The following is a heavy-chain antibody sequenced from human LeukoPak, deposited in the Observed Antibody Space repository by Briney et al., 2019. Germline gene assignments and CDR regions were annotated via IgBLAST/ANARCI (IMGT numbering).Heavy chain of an antibody. Sequence: GGSLRLSCAASGFTFSSYGMHWVRQAPGKGLEWVAFIRYDGSNKYYADSVKGRFTISRDNSKYTLYLQMNSLRAEDTAVYYCAKDILGGYSSSSPDYWGQGTLVTVSS. CDR1: GFTFSSYG. V-gene: IGHV3-30*02. D-gene: IGHD6-6*01. CDR2: IRYDGSNK. J-gene: IGHJ4*02. CDR3: AKDILGGYSSSSPDY.